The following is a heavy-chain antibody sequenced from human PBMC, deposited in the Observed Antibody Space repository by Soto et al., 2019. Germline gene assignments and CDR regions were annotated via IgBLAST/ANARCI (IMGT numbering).Heavy chain of an antibody. D-gene: IGHD6-13*01. V-gene: IGHV4-39*01. CDR3: ASQDSSNWYDWFDP. J-gene: IGHJ5*02. Sequence: SETLSLTCTVSGGSISSSSYSWGWIRQPPRKGLEWIGSIYYSGSTYYNPSLKSRVTVSVDTSKNQCSLKLSSVSAADTAVYYCASQDSSNWYDWFDPWGQGTLVTVSS. CDR1: GGSISSSSYS. CDR2: IYYSGST.